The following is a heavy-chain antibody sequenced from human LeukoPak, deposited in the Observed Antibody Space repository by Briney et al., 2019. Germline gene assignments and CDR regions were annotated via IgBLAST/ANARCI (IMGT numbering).Heavy chain of an antibody. V-gene: IGHV1-2*02. CDR2: MNPNSGGT. Sequence: ASVKVSCKASGYTFTGYYIHWVRQAPGQGLEWMGWMNPNSGGTDYAQKFQGRVTMTRDTSISTAYMELSSLRSDDTAVYYCARELRQPGWPRYYFDYGGKETLVTVP. CDR1: GYTFTGYY. D-gene: IGHD1-14*01. CDR3: ARELRQPGWPRYYFDY. J-gene: IGHJ4*02.